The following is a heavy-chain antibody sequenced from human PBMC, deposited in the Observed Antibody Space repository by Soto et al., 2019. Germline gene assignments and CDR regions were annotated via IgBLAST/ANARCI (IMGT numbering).Heavy chain of an antibody. CDR2: ISAYNGNT. J-gene: IGHJ4*02. D-gene: IGHD5-18*01. CDR1: GYTFTSYG. V-gene: IGHV1-18*01. Sequence: GASVKVSCKASGYTFTSYGISWVRQAPGQGLEWMGWISAYNGNTNYAQKLQGRVTISVDTSKNQFSLKLSSVTAADTAVYYCAREGIQLWSHLDYWGQGTLVTVSS. CDR3: AREGIQLWSHLDY.